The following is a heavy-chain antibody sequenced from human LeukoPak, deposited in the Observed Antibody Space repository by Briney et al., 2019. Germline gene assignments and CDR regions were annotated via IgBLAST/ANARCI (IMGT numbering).Heavy chain of an antibody. CDR1: GFTFSSYW. V-gene: IGHV3-7*01. CDR2: IKQDGSEK. CDR3: ARPRPGYYMDV. J-gene: IGHJ6*03. D-gene: IGHD1-1*01. Sequence: GGSLRLSCAASGFTFSSYWMSWVRQAPGKGVEWVANIKQDGSEKYYVGSVKGRFTISRDNAKNSLYLQMNSLRAEDTAVYYCARPRPGYYMDVWGKGTTVTVSS.